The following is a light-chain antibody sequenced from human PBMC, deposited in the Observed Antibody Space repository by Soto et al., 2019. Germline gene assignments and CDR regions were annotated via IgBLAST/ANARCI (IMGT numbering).Light chain of an antibody. J-gene: IGKJ5*01. CDR1: QSVSSY. CDR2: DAS. V-gene: IGKV3-11*01. CDR3: QQRSNWPQNT. Sequence: EIVLTQSPATLSLSPGERATLSCRASQSVSSYLAWYQQKPGQAPRLLFYDASNRATGIPARFSGSGSGTDFTLTISSLEPEDFAVYYCQQRSNWPQNTFGQGTRLEIK.